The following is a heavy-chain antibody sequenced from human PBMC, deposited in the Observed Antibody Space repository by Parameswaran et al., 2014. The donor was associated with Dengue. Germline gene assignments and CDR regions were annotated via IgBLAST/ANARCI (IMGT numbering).Heavy chain of an antibody. CDR3: ASGGLGAQFDP. D-gene: IGHD2-15*01. V-gene: IGHV4-30-2*01. J-gene: IGHJ5*02. Sequence: SETLSLTCAVSGGSISSGGYSWSWIRQPPGKGLEWIGYIYHSGSTYYNPSLKSRVTISVDRSKNQFSLKLSSVTAADTAVYYCASGGLGAQFDPWGQGTLVTVSS. CDR2: IYHSGST. CDR1: GGSISSGGYS.